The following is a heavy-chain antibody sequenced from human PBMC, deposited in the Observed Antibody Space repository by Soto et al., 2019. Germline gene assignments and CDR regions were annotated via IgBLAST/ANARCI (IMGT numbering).Heavy chain of an antibody. CDR1: GDSVSSPYY. CDR3: ARSAGWYAVHS. D-gene: IGHD6-19*01. V-gene: IGHV4-4*02. J-gene: IGHJ4*02. CDR2: VFHTGTT. Sequence: QVQLQESGPGLVKPSGTLSLTCAVSGDSVSSPYYWCWVRQPPGKGLERIGEVFHTGTTSYNPSLRGRVTISMNKSINQFSLDLSSVTAADTAVYYCARSAGWYAVHSWGPGTLVIVSS.